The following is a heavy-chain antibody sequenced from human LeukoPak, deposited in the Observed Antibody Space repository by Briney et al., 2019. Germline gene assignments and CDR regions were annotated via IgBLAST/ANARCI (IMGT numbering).Heavy chain of an antibody. CDR1: GFTFSSYG. J-gene: IGHJ3*02. D-gene: IGHD2-2*01. Sequence: GRSLRLSCAASGFTFSSYGMHWVRQAPGKGLEWVALISEDGSIKFYADSVKGRFTISGDNSKSTLYLQMNSLRAEDTAVYYCAKEVGARDAFDIWGQGTLVTVSP. CDR2: ISEDGSIK. CDR3: AKEVGARDAFDI. V-gene: IGHV3-30*18.